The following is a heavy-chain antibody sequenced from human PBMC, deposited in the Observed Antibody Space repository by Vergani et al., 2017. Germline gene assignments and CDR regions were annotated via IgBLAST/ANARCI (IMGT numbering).Heavy chain of an antibody. CDR2: IYYSGST. Sequence: QVQLQESGPGLVKPSETLSLTCTVSGGSISSYYWSWIRQPPGKGLEWIGYIYYSGSTYYNPSLKSRVTISVDTSKNQFSLKLSSVTAADTAVYYCARIVGATDYWGQGTLVTVSS. D-gene: IGHD1-26*01. J-gene: IGHJ4*02. CDR3: ARIVGATDY. CDR1: GGSISSYY. V-gene: IGHV4-59*08.